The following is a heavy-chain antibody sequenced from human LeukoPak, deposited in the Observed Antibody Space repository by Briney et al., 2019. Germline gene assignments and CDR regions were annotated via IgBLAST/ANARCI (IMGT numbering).Heavy chain of an antibody. CDR2: IYYSGST. CDR1: GGSISSGDYY. V-gene: IGHV4-30-4*01. D-gene: IGHD2-2*02. Sequence: SETLSLTCTVSGGSISSGDYYWSWIRQPPGKGLEWIGYIYYSGSTYYNPSLKSRVTISVDTSKNQFSLKLSSVTAADTAVYYCARTDLGYCSSTSCYRSVFDYWGQGTLVTVSS. J-gene: IGHJ4*02. CDR3: ARTDLGYCSSTSCYRSVFDY.